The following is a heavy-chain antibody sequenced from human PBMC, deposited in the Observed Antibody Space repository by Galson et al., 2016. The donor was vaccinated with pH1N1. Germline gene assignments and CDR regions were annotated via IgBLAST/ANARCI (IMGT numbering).Heavy chain of an antibody. J-gene: IGHJ6*02. V-gene: IGHV3-48*01. CDR1: GFTFSTYS. D-gene: IGHD3-22*01. CDR3: ARVQIYSDSHYMDV. Sequence: SLRLSCAASGFTFSTYSMNWVRQAPGKALEWLSYISGGSGTIYYADSVKGRFTISRDNAKNSLYPQMNSLRAEDTAVYYCARVQIYSDSHYMDVWGQGTTVTVSS. CDR2: ISGGSGTI.